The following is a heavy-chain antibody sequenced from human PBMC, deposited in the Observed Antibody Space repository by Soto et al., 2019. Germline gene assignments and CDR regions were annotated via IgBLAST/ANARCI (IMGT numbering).Heavy chain of an antibody. J-gene: IGHJ6*02. CDR1: GGSISNSY. D-gene: IGHD3-10*01. Sequence: QVQLQESGPGLVRPSETLSLTCTVSGGSISNSYWSWIRQSPEKGLEWIGYIYCSGSTNYNPSLNSRVTVSVDTSKNHVSLKLSSLSAADKAVYYRARHTPPLLYGSGPWDVWGQETTVTDSS. CDR3: ARHTPPLLYGSGPWDV. CDR2: IYCSGST. V-gene: IGHV4-59*08.